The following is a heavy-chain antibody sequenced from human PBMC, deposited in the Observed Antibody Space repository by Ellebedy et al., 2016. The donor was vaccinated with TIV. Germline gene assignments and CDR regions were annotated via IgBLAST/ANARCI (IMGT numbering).Heavy chain of an antibody. V-gene: IGHV4-59*01. J-gene: IGHJ2*01. D-gene: IGHD3-3*01. CDR1: GDSITSYE. CDR2: AYYTGHT. Sequence: SETLSLXXAVSGDSITSYEWTWIRQPPGRGLEWIGFAYYTGHTTYSPSLQSRVSISVDTSKNQISLKLTSVSPADTATYYCARMRGLETFNWYLDLWGRGSLVTVSS. CDR3: ARMRGLETFNWYLDL.